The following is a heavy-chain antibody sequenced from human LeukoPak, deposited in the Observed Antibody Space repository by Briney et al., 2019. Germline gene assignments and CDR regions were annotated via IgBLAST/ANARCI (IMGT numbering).Heavy chain of an antibody. CDR2: TYYRSKWYN. V-gene: IGHV6-1*01. Sequence: SQTLSLTCAISGDSVSRNSVAWNWIRQSPSRGLNWLGGTYYRSKWYNDYALFVESRITINPDTSKNQFSLQLNSVTPADTAVYYCARDHDYGNFGTYADYWGQGTLVTVSS. J-gene: IGHJ4*02. CDR1: GDSVSRNSVA. CDR3: ARDHDYGNFGTYADY. D-gene: IGHD4-11*01.